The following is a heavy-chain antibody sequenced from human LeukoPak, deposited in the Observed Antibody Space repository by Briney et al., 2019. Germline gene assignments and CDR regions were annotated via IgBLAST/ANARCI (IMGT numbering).Heavy chain of an antibody. CDR2: IVVGSGNT. J-gene: IGHJ6*03. V-gene: IGHV1-58*01. CDR3: AADPTAGHYYYYMDV. CDR1: GFTFTSSA. Sequence: SVKVSCKASGFTFTSSAVQWVRQARGQRLEWIGWIVVGSGNTNYAQKFQERVTITRDMSTSTAYMELSSLRSEDTAVYYCAADPTAGHYYYYMDVWGKGTTVTVSS. D-gene: IGHD6-13*01.